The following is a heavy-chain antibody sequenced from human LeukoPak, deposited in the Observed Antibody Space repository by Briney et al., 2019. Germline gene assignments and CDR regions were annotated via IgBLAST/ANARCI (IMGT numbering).Heavy chain of an antibody. CDR3: ASLRFGELDFGY. D-gene: IGHD3-10*01. CDR2: ISAYNGNT. V-gene: IGHV1-18*01. J-gene: IGHJ4*02. CDR1: GYTFTSYG. Sequence: ASVKVSCKASGYTFTSYGISWVRQAPGQGLEWMGWISAYNGNTDYAQKLQGRVTMTTDTSTSTAYMELRSLRSDDTAVYYCASLRFGELDFGYWGQGTLVTVSS.